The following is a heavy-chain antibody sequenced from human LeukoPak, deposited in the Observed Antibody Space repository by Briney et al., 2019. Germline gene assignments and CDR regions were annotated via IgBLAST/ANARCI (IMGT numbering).Heavy chain of an antibody. V-gene: IGHV3-11*04. J-gene: IGHJ6*04. D-gene: IGHD3-10*02. CDR2: IRSTGSST. CDR3: AELGITMIGGV. Sequence: TGGSLRLSCTASGFTFRDYYVTWIRQAPGKGLEWVSYIRSTGSSTAYADSVKGRFAISRDNAKHSLYLQMNSLRAEDTAVYYCAELGITMIGGVWGKGTTVTISS. CDR1: GFTFRDYY.